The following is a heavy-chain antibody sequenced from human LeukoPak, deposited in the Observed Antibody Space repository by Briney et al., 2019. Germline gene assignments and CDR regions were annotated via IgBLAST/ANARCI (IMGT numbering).Heavy chain of an antibody. V-gene: IGHV4-34*01. CDR1: GGSFSGYY. Sequence: PSETLSLTCAVYGGSFSGYYWSWIRQPPGKGLEWIGEINHSGSTNYNPSLKSRVTISVDTSKNQFSLKLGSVTAADTAVYYCARVKKSSGYYSVGYWGQGTLVTDSS. CDR2: INHSGST. J-gene: IGHJ4*02. CDR3: ARVKKSSGYYSVGY. D-gene: IGHD3-22*01.